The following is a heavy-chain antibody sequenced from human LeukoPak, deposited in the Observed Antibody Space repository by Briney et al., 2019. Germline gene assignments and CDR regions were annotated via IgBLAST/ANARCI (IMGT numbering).Heavy chain of an antibody. Sequence: SETLSLTCTVSGGSISSGGYYWSWIRQHPGKGLEWIGYIYYSGSTYYNPSLKSRVTISVDTSKNQFSLKLSSVTAADTAVYYCARGRRGVYYGSGSYYPNYYHYGMDVWGQGTTVTVSS. J-gene: IGHJ6*02. V-gene: IGHV4-31*03. CDR3: ARGRRGVYYGSGSYYPNYYHYGMDV. CDR2: IYYSGST. D-gene: IGHD3-10*01. CDR1: GGSISSGGYY.